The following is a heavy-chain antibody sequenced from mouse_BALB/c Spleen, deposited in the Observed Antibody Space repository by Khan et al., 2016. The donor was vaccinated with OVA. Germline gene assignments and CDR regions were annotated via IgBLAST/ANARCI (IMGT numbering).Heavy chain of an antibody. D-gene: IGHD4-1*01. J-gene: IGHJ2*01. V-gene: IGHV1S136*01. CDR3: TRGNWRSYFFDY. CDR2: INPYNGGT. Sequence: EVKLQESGPELVKPGASVKMSCKASGYTFTNYVLHWVKQKPGQGLEWIGYINPYNGGTKYNEKFKGQATLASDKSSITAYMELSSLTSEDSAVYYWTRGNWRSYFFDYWGQGFTLTVSS. CDR1: GYTFTNYV.